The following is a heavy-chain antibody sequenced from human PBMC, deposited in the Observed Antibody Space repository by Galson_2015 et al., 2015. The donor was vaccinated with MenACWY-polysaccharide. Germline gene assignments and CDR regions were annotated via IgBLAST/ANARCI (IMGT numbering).Heavy chain of an antibody. V-gene: IGHV3-23*01. Sequence: SLRLSCAASGFTFSSFAMSWVRQAPGKGLEWVSAISGSGGSTSYADSVKGRFTISRDNSKNTLNLQMNSLRAEDTAVYYCAKTRGGDTASDSWGQGTLVTVSS. CDR3: AKTRGGDTASDS. D-gene: IGHD5-18*01. J-gene: IGHJ4*02. CDR1: GFTFSSFA. CDR2: ISGSGGST.